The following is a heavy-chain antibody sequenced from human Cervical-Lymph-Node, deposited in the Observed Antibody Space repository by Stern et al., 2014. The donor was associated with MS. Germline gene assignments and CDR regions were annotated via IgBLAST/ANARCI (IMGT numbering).Heavy chain of an antibody. J-gene: IGHJ3*02. D-gene: IGHD4-23*01. CDR3: APDYGGNSGFDI. Sequence: QVQLQESGPGLVKPSETLSLTCTVSGYSISSGYYWGWIRQPQGKGLEWIGIIYNSGSTYYTPPLKSRATISVATSKNQFPRKLSSVTAADTAVYYCAPDYGGNSGFDIWGQGTMVTVSS. V-gene: IGHV4-38-2*02. CDR2: IYNSGST. CDR1: GYSISSGYY.